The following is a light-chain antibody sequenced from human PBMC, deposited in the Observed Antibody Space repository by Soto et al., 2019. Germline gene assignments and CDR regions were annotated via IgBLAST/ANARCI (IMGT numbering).Light chain of an antibody. CDR1: SSDVGSYDL. Sequence: QSVLTQPASVSGSPGQSIAISCTGTSSDVGSYDLVSWYQQHPGKVPKLMIYEVTKRPSGVSSRFSGSKSGNTASLTISGLQAEDDADYYCCSSAGGGTYVFGTGTKVTVL. J-gene: IGLJ1*01. CDR2: EVT. V-gene: IGLV2-23*02. CDR3: CSSAGGGTYV.